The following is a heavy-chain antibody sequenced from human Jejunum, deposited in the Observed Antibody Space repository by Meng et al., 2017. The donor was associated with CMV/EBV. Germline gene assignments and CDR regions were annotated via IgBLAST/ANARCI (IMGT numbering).Heavy chain of an antibody. CDR1: GFAFSSYR. J-gene: IGHJ4*02. CDR2: VSAGDGAV. D-gene: IGHD1/OR15-1a*01. CDR3: ARDRNSFYFDS. V-gene: IGHV3-11*01. Sequence: CATSGFAFSSYRMSWIRQAPGRGLELVSYVSAGDGAVFYAGSVRGRFTISRDNAKNSLYLQMNSLRAEDTAVYYCARDRNSFYFDSCGQGTLVTVSS.